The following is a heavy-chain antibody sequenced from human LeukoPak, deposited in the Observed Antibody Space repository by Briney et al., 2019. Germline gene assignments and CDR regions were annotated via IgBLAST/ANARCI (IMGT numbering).Heavy chain of an antibody. CDR2: ISGSGDVT. V-gene: IGHV3-23*01. D-gene: IGHD4-17*01. Sequence: GGSLRLSCAASGFTFSNFDLSWVRQAPGKGLEWVSVISGSGDVTYYADSVKGRFTIFRDNSNNMLYLQMTSLRAEDTAVYYCAKAPTYGEYNTGYYYKYMDVWGKGTTVTVSS. J-gene: IGHJ6*03. CDR1: GFTFSNFD. CDR3: AKAPTYGEYNTGYYYKYMDV.